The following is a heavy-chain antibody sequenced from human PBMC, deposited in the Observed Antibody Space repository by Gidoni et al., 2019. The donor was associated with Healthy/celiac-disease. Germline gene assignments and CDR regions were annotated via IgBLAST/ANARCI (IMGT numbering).Heavy chain of an antibody. J-gene: IGHJ4*02. CDR2: IKQDGSEK. CDR1: GFPFSSYW. D-gene: IGHD4-17*01. V-gene: IGHV3-7*01. Sequence: EVQLVESGGGLVQPGGSLRLSCAASGFPFSSYWMSWVRQAPGKGLEWVANIKQDGSEKYYVDSVKGRFTISRDNAKNSLYLQMNSLRAEDTAVYYCARLDYGDFYLTEDWGQGTLVTVSS. CDR3: ARLDYGDFYLTED.